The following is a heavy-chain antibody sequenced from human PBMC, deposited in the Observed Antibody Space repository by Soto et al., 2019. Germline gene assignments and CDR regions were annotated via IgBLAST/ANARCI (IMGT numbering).Heavy chain of an antibody. CDR2: VNPIVSMS. D-gene: IGHD3-10*01. CDR3: ATSYGSGYRAFDY. CDR1: GDTFNFYS. V-gene: IGHV1-69*04. Sequence: QVQLVQSGAEVKRPGSSVKVSCKASGDTFNFYSINWVRQAPGLGLEGMGRVNPIVSMSNYAQRFQGRVTXTXDXXTSTAYMELSGLRSEDTAIYYCATSYGSGYRAFDYWGQGALVTVSS. J-gene: IGHJ4*02.